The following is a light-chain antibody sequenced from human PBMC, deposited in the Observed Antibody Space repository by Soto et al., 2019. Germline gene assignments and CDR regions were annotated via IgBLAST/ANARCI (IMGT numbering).Light chain of an antibody. Sequence: QSVLTQPASVSGSPGQSITISCTGTSSDVGSYDLVSWYQRHLGKAPKLIIYEGGKRPSEVSARFSGSSSGNTASLTISRLQAEDEADYYCCSYAGSDTFHVVFGRGTKLTVL. CDR3: CSYAGSDTFHVV. J-gene: IGLJ2*01. CDR2: EGG. CDR1: SSDVGSYDL. V-gene: IGLV2-23*01.